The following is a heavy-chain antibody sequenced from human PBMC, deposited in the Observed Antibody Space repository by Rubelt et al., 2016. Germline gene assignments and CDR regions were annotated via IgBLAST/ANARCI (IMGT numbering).Heavy chain of an antibody. Sequence: QVQLVQSGAEVKKPGASVKVSCKASGYTFTSYYMHWVRQAPGQGLEWMGIINPSGGSTSYAQKFQGRVTMTRDRATSPVYMGLSSLRSEDTAVYYCARNHYSSSWYLNPWGQGTLVTVSS. V-gene: IGHV1-46*01. CDR2: INPSGGST. CDR3: ARNHYSSSWYLNP. J-gene: IGHJ5*02. CDR1: GYTFTSYY. D-gene: IGHD6-13*01.